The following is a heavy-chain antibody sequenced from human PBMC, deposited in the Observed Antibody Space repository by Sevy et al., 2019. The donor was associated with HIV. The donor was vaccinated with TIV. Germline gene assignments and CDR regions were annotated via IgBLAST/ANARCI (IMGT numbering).Heavy chain of an antibody. CDR1: GFTFSSYE. CDR2: IKQDGSEK. V-gene: IGHV3-7*03. CDR3: ARDMGYCSGGSCYTWDYYGMDV. D-gene: IGHD2-15*01. J-gene: IGHJ6*02. Sequence: GGSLRLSCAASGFTFSSYEMNWVRQAPGKGLEWVANIKQDGSEKYYVDSVKGRFTISRDNAKNSLYLQMNSLRAEDTAVYYCARDMGYCSGGSCYTWDYYGMDVWGQGTTVTVSS.